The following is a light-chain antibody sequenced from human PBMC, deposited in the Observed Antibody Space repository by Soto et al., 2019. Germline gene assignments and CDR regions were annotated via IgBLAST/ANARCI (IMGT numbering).Light chain of an antibody. J-gene: IGKJ4*01. Sequence: DIQMTQSPSSLSASVGDRVTITCRASQSISSYLNWYQQKPGKAPKLLIYAASSLQSGVPSRFSGSGSGTDFTLTISSLQPEDFASYYCQQCYSPPLSFGGGTRVEF. V-gene: IGKV1-39*01. CDR1: QSISSY. CDR2: AAS. CDR3: QQCYSPPLS.